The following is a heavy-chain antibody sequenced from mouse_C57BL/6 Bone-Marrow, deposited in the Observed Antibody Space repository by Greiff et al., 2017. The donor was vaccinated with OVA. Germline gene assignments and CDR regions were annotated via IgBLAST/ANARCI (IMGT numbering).Heavy chain of an antibody. V-gene: IGHV5-4*01. CDR2: ISDGGSYT. Sequence: VQLKESGGGLVKPGGSLKLSCAASGFTFSSYAMSWVRQTPEKRLEWVATISDGGSYTYYPDNVKGRFTISRDNAKNNLYLQMSHLKSEDTAMYYCARDRYGNFDDWGQGTTLTVSS. CDR3: ARDRYGNFDD. CDR1: GFTFSSYA. D-gene: IGHD2-1*01. J-gene: IGHJ2*01.